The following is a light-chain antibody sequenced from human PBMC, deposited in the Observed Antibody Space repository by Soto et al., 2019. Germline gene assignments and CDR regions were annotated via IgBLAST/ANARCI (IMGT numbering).Light chain of an antibody. CDR1: QSVGSK. V-gene: IGKV3-15*01. Sequence: EIVMTQSPGTLSVSPGERATVSCRASQSVGSKLAWFQQKPGQAPKRLIYGASTRAIGTPARFSGSGSGTEFTLTISSLQSEDFAVYYCQQYHNWWTFGQGTKVDI. CDR2: GAS. J-gene: IGKJ1*01. CDR3: QQYHNWWT.